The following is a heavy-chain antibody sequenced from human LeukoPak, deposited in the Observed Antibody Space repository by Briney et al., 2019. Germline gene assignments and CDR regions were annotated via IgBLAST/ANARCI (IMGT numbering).Heavy chain of an antibody. Sequence: SETLSLTCTVSGGSVSSGSYYWSWIRQPPGKGLEWIGYIYYSGSTNYNPSLKSRVTISVDTSKNQFSLKLSSVTAADTAVYYCARWVAYCGGDCYSAVDYWGQGTLVTVSS. D-gene: IGHD2-21*02. V-gene: IGHV4-61*01. CDR1: GGSVSSGSYY. J-gene: IGHJ4*02. CDR3: ARWVAYCGGDCYSAVDY. CDR2: IYYSGST.